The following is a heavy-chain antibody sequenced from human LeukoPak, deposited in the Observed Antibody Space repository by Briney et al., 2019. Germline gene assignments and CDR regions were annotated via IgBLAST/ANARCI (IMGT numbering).Heavy chain of an antibody. V-gene: IGHV3-21*06. D-gene: IGHD1-1*01. J-gene: IGHJ6*03. CDR1: GFTVSSNY. CDR3: ARVVTVAWSERRPGYYYMDV. Sequence: TGGSLRLSCAASGFTVSSNYMSWVRQAPGKGLEWVSSISSSSSYIYYADSVKGRFTISRDNAKNSMYLQMNSLRAEDTAVYYCARVVTVAWSERRPGYYYMDVWGKGTTVTVSS. CDR2: ISSSSSYI.